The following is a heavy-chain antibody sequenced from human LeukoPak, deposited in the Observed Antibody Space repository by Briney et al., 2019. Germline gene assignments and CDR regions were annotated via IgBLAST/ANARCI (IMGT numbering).Heavy chain of an antibody. V-gene: IGHV3-21*01. CDR2: ISSSSSYI. Sequence: GGSLRLSCAASGFTFSSYSMNWVRQAPGKGLEWVSSISSSSSYIYYADSVKGRFTISRDNAKNSLYLQMNSLRAEDTAVYYCASVVPATGAFDIWGQGTMVTVSS. CDR1: GFTFSSYS. CDR3: ASVVPATGAFDI. J-gene: IGHJ3*02. D-gene: IGHD2-2*01.